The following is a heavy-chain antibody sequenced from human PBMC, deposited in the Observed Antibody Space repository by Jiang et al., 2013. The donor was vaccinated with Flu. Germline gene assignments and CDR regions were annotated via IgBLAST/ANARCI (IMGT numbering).Heavy chain of an antibody. J-gene: IGHJ4*02. V-gene: IGHV4-34*01. D-gene: IGHD6-6*01. CDR3: ARSGGYSTSSSFLDY. CDR2: INHSGST. Sequence: TLSLTCAVYGGSFRGYYWNWIRQPPGKGLEWIGEINHSGSTNYNPSLKSRVTISVDTSKSQFSLRLSSVTAADTAVYYCARSGGYSTSSSFLDYWGQGTLVTVSS. CDR1: GGSFRGYY.